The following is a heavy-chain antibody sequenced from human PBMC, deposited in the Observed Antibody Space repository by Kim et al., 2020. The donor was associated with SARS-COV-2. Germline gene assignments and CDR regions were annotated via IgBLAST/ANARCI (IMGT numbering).Heavy chain of an antibody. D-gene: IGHD4-17*01. Sequence: NPSLKGRVTISVDTSKNQFSLKLSSVTAADTAVYYCARNPVTTVVYYFDYWGQGTLVTVSS. J-gene: IGHJ4*02. CDR3: ARNPVTTVVYYFDY. V-gene: IGHV4-34*01.